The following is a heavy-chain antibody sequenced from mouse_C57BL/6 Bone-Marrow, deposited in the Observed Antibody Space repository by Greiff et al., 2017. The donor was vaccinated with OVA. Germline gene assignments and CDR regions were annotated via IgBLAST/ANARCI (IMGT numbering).Heavy chain of an antibody. V-gene: IGHV1-19*01. CDR2: INPYNGGT. CDR3: ARFYYYGSSYPDY. Sequence: EVQLQQSGPVLVKPGASVKMSCKASGYTFTDYYMNWVKQSHGKSLEWIGVINPYNGGTSYNQKFKGKATLTVDKSSSTAYMELNSPTSEDSAVYYCARFYYYGSSYPDYWGQGTTLTVSS. D-gene: IGHD1-1*01. J-gene: IGHJ2*01. CDR1: GYTFTDYY.